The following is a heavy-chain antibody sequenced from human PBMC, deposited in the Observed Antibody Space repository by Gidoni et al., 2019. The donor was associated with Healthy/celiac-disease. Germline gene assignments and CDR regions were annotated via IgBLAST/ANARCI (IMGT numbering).Heavy chain of an antibody. CDR3: ATHYGDYELYAFDI. V-gene: IGHV4-59*01. J-gene: IGHJ3*02. CDR1: GGSISSYY. CDR2: IYYSGST. Sequence: QVQLQESGPGLVKPSETLSLTCTVSGGSISSYYWSWIRQPPGKGLEWIGYIYYSGSTNYNPSLKSRVTISVDTSKNQFSLKLSSVTAADTAVYYCATHYGDYELYAFDIWGQGTMVTVSS. D-gene: IGHD4-17*01.